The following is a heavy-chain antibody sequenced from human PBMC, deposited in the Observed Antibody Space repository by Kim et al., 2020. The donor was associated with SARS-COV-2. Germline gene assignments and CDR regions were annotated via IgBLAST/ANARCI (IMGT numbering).Heavy chain of an antibody. D-gene: IGHD6-13*01. Sequence: GGSLRLSCAASGFSFNTYVMHWVRQAPGKGLEWVAVIWSNGRTAHYADSVKGRFTISRDNSKNTLYLQMSSLRADDTAVYYCLGVGAPGDYSAIDVWGQG. CDR1: GFSFNTYV. CDR3: LGVGAPGDYSAIDV. V-gene: IGHV3-33*01. J-gene: IGHJ6*02. CDR2: IWSNGRTA.